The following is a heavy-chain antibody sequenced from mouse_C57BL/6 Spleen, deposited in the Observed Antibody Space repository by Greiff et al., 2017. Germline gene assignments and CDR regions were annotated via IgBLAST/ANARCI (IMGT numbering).Heavy chain of an antibody. Sequence: VQLQQPGAELVRPGTSVKLSCKASGYTFTSYWMHWVKQRPGQGLEWIGVIDPSDSYTNYNQKFKGKATLTVDTSSSTAYMQLSSLTSEDSAVYYCARMRDAAMDYWGQGTSVTVSS. CDR2: IDPSDSYT. J-gene: IGHJ4*01. CDR3: ARMRDAAMDY. V-gene: IGHV1-59*01. CDR1: GYTFTSYW.